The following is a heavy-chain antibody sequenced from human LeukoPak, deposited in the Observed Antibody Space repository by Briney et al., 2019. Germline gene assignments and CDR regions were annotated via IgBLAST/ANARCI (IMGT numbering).Heavy chain of an antibody. CDR3: ARHQGGMDV. J-gene: IGHJ6*02. V-gene: IGHV5-51*01. CDR1: GYSFTTYW. Sequence: GESLKISCKGFGYSFTTYWVAWVRQMPGKGLEWMGMISPGDFDTRYTPSLKGQVTISADKSISTAYLQWSSLKASDTATYYCARHQGGMDVWGQGTTVTVSS. CDR2: ISPGDFDT.